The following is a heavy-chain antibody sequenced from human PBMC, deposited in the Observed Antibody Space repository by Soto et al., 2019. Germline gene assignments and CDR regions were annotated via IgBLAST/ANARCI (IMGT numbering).Heavy chain of an antibody. V-gene: IGHV1-2*04. Sequence: ASVKVSCKASGYTFTGYYMHWVRQAPGQGLEWMGWINPNSGGTNYAQKFQGWVTMTRDTSISTAYMELSRLRSDDTAVYYCATSGIAAAGKYYYYGMDVWGQGTTVTSP. J-gene: IGHJ6*02. CDR2: INPNSGGT. CDR3: ATSGIAAAGKYYYYGMDV. CDR1: GYTFTGYY. D-gene: IGHD6-13*01.